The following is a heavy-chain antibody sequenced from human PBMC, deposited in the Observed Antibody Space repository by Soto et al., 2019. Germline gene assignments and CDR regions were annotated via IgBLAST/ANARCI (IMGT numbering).Heavy chain of an antibody. CDR2: INHSGNT. CDR3: ARGRGEFDA. D-gene: IGHD2-21*01. J-gene: IGHJ5*02. V-gene: IGHV4-34*01. Sequence: SETLSLTCAVYGASLSDNYCNWLRQPPGKGLEWIGEINHSGNTNYNPSLRSRVTISIDTSKNQSSLNLRSVSAADTAVYYCARGRGEFDAWGPGTPVTVSS. CDR1: GASLSDNY.